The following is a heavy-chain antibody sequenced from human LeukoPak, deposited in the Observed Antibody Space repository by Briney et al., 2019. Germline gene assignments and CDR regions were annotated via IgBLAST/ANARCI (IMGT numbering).Heavy chain of an antibody. CDR1: GFTFSSYA. Sequence: GGSLRLSCAASGFTFSSYAMSWVRQAPGKGLEWVSAISGSGGSTYYADSVKGRFTISRDNSKNTLYLQMNSLRAEDTAVYYCAKDQSNHDILTGFAFDYWGQGTLVTVSS. V-gene: IGHV3-23*01. J-gene: IGHJ4*02. CDR2: ISGSGGST. CDR3: AKDQSNHDILTGFAFDY. D-gene: IGHD3-9*01.